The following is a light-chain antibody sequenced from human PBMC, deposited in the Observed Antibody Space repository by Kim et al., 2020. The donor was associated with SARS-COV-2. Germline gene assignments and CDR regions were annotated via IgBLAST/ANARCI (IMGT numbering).Light chain of an antibody. CDR2: DVS. V-gene: IGLV2-14*03. CDR3: SSYTTSTTLV. CDR1: RNDIGSYKY. J-gene: IGLJ2*01. Sequence: QSVLTQPASVSGSPGQSITISCSGTRNDIGSYKYVSWYQQHPGKVPQLVIYDVSSRPSGVSNRFSGSKSGYTASLTISGLQPEDEGDYYCSSYTTSTTLVFGGGTQLTVL.